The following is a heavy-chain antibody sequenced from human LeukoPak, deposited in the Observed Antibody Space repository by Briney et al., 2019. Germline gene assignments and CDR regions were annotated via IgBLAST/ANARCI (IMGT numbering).Heavy chain of an antibody. CDR2: ISSSGSTI. CDR1: GFTFSSYE. Sequence: PGGYLRLSCAASGFTFSSYEMNWVRQAPGKGLEWVSYISSSGSTIYYADSVKGRFTISRDNAKNSLYLQMNSLRAEDTAVYYCARDYYGSGISYWFDPWGQGTLVTVSS. V-gene: IGHV3-48*03. CDR3: ARDYYGSGISYWFDP. J-gene: IGHJ5*02. D-gene: IGHD3-10*01.